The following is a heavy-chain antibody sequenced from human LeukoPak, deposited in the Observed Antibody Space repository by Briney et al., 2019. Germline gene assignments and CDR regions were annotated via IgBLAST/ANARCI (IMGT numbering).Heavy chain of an antibody. J-gene: IGHJ4*02. CDR2: INPNSGAT. CDR1: GYTFTAYY. CDR3: ARELLSGDPSIGN. D-gene: IGHD7-27*01. V-gene: IGHV1-2*02. Sequence: GASVKVSCKASGYTFTAYYIHWVRQAPGQGLEWMGWINPNSGATNYAQKFQDRVTVTRDTSVGTAYMELTGLRSDDTAVYYCARELLSGDPSIGNWGQGTLVTVSS.